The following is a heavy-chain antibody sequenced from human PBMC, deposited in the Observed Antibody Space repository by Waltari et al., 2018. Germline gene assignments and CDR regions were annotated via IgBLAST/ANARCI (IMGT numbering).Heavy chain of an antibody. J-gene: IGHJ4*02. CDR1: GYIFTNYA. Sequence: QVQLVQSGSELKKPGASVKVSCKASGYIFTNYAMNWVRQAPGQGLEWMGWINTKTGNPTYVQGCRGRFVFSVDTSVSTASLQISSLKAEDTAVYYCARGIQLWGRGSWYFDNWGQGTLVTVSS. CDR2: INTKTGNP. D-gene: IGHD3-16*01. CDR3: ARGIQLWGRGSWYFDN. V-gene: IGHV7-4-1*02.